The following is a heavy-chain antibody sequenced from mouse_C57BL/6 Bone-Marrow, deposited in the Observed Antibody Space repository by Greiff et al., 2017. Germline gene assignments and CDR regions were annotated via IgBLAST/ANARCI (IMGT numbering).Heavy chain of an antibody. Sequence: EVKLMESGEGLVKPGGSLKLSCAASGFTFSSYAMSWVRQTPEKRLEWVAYISSGGDYIYYVDTVKGRFTISRDNARNTLYLQMSSLKSEDTAMYYCTRVLLGFDYWGQGTTLTVSS. J-gene: IGHJ2*01. CDR3: TRVLLGFDY. CDR2: ISSGGDYI. CDR1: GFTFSSYA. V-gene: IGHV5-9-1*02. D-gene: IGHD4-1*01.